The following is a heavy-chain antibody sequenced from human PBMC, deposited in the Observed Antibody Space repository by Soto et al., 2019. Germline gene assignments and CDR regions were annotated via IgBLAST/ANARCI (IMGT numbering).Heavy chain of an antibody. CDR2: ISYDGSNK. V-gene: IGHV3-30*18. CDR3: AKMGGITIFGVAAYYYYGMDV. Sequence: QVQLVESGGGVVQPGRSLRLSCAASGFTFSSYGMHWVRQAPGKGLEWVAVISYDGSNKYYADSVKGRFTISRDNSKNTLYLQMNSLSAEDTAVYYCAKMGGITIFGVAAYYYYGMDVWGQGTTVTVSS. CDR1: GFTFSSYG. D-gene: IGHD3-3*01. J-gene: IGHJ6*02.